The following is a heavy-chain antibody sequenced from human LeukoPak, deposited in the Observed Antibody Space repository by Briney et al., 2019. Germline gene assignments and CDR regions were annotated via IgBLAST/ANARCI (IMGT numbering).Heavy chain of an antibody. Sequence: PSETLSLTCTLSGGSISTYYWSWIRQPAGKGLEWIGRIYTDGAIYYNPSLKSRVTMSIDTSNNQFSLRLTSVTAADTAVYYCARERYSSGWSFLYYFDYWGQGILVTVSS. V-gene: IGHV4-4*07. CDR1: GGSISTYY. J-gene: IGHJ4*02. D-gene: IGHD6-13*01. CDR3: ARERYSSGWSFLYYFDY. CDR2: IYTDGAI.